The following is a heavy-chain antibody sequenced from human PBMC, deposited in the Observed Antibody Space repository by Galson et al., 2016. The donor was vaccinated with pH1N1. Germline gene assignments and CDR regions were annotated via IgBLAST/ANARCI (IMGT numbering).Heavy chain of an antibody. D-gene: IGHD6-13*01. CDR3: ARAIAAAGSA. V-gene: IGHV3-7*01. J-gene: IGHJ3*01. CDR1: GFTFSTYW. CDR2: INQDGTDK. Sequence: SLRLSCAASGFTFSTYWMNWVRQAPGKGLEWVASINQDGTDKKYVDSVRGRFTISRDNAHNSLYLQMNSLRAEDTAVYYCARAIAAAGSAWGQGTLVTVSS.